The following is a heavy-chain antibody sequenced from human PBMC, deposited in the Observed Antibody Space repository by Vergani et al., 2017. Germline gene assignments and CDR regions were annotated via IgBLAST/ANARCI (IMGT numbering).Heavy chain of an antibody. CDR3: ARDNHYDSSDY. CDR1: GFTFSSYS. Sequence: EVQLVESGGGLVQPGGSLRLSCAASGFTFSSYSMHWVRQAPGKGLEWVSYISSSGSTIYYADSVKGRFTISRDNAKNSLYLQMNSLRAEDTAVYYCARDNHYDSSDYWGQGTLVTVSS. D-gene: IGHD3-22*01. J-gene: IGHJ4*02. V-gene: IGHV3-48*04. CDR2: ISSSGSTI.